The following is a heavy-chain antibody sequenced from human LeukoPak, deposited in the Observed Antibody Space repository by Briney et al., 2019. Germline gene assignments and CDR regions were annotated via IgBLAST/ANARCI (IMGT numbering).Heavy chain of an antibody. CDR2: FSGNGGPT. CDR1: GFTFSNYA. J-gene: IGHJ4*01. D-gene: IGHD1-14*01. Sequence: PGGSLRLSCAASGFTFSNYAMGWVRQTPGKGLEWVSAFSGNGGPTYYADSVKGRFTISRDNSKNTLYLQMNSLRAEDAAVYYCAKDRQTGNHYYFDSWGQGTLDAVSS. V-gene: IGHV3-23*01. CDR3: AKDRQTGNHYYFDS.